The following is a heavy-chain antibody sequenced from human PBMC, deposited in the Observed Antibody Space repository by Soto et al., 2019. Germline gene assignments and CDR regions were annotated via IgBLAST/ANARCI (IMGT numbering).Heavy chain of an antibody. J-gene: IGHJ4*02. D-gene: IGHD3-16*01. Sequence: WTWIRHFPGKGLEWIGYIYYSGSTNYHPSLKSRVSISVDASKAQFSLQLTSVTAADTALYYCAAGTLGAVWTPLDHWGQGILLTVSS. CDR2: IYYSGST. CDR3: AAGTLGAVWTPLDH. V-gene: IGHV4-59*03.